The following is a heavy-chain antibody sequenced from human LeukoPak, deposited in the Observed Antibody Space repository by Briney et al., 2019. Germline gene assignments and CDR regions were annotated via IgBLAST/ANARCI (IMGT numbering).Heavy chain of an antibody. V-gene: IGHV3-66*01. Sequence: GGSLRLSCAASGFTFSSNYMSWVRQAPGKGLEWVSVIYSGGSTYYADSVKGRFTISRDNSKNTLYLQMNSLRAEDTAVYYCARDLAAAGTSLWGQGTTVTVSS. D-gene: IGHD6-13*01. CDR2: IYSGGST. CDR1: GFTFSSNY. J-gene: IGHJ6*02. CDR3: ARDLAAAGTSL.